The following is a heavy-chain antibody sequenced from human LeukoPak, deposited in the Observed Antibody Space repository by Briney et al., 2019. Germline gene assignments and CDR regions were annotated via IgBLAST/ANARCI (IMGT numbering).Heavy chain of an antibody. CDR3: ARGITIFNWFDP. J-gene: IGHJ5*02. CDR1: GGTFSSYA. Sequence: SSVKLSCKASGGTFSSYAISWVRQAPGQGLEWMGGIIPIFGTANYAQKFQGRVTITTDESTSTAYMELSSLRSEDTAVYYCARGITIFNWFDPWGQGTLVTVSS. CDR2: IIPIFGTA. V-gene: IGHV1-69*05. D-gene: IGHD3-9*01.